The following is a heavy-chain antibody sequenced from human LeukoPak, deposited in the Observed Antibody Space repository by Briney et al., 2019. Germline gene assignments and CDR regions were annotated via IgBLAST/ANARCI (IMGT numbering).Heavy chain of an antibody. CDR2: IYYSGST. D-gene: IGHD2-15*01. V-gene: IGHV4-59*01. J-gene: IGHJ3*02. Sequence: SETLSLTCTVSGGSISSYYWSWVRQPPGEGLEWLEYIYYSGSTNYNPSLKSRVTISVDTSKNQFSLKLSSVTAADTAVYYCARDRPIYCSGGSCYSPFDIWGQGTMVTVSS. CDR1: GGSISSYY. CDR3: ARDRPIYCSGGSCYSPFDI.